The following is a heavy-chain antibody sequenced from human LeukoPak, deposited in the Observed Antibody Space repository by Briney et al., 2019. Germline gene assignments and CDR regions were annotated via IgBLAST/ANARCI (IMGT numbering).Heavy chain of an antibody. D-gene: IGHD2-2*01. J-gene: IGHJ3*02. CDR2: IYPVDIDT. Sequence: GESLQFSCMCSGSSFTIYWIGWVRQPPGKGLEWMGIIYPVDIDTRYRPSFQAQVTIFADKSISTAYLQWSRLKAADTAMYYWARNDIVVVPAANGAFEIWGQGTMVTVSS. CDR1: GSSFTIYW. CDR3: ARNDIVVVPAANGAFEI. V-gene: IGHV5-51*01.